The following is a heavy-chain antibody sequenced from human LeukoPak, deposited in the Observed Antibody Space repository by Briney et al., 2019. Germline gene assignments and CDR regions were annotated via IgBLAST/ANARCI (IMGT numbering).Heavy chain of an antibody. CDR1: GFTFSNAW. V-gene: IGHV4-34*01. CDR3: ARVVPYYYYMDV. CDR2: INHSGST. Sequence: GSLRLSCAASGFTFSNAWMSWVRQAPGKGLEWIGEINHSGSTNYNPSLKSRVTISVDTSKNQFSLKLSSVTAADTAVYYCARVVPYYYYMDVWGKGTTVTVSS. J-gene: IGHJ6*03.